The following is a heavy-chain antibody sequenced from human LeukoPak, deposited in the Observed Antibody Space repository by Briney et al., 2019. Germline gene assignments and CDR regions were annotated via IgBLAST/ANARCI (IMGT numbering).Heavy chain of an antibody. CDR2: IIPIFGTA. V-gene: IGHV1-69*13. CDR3: VRDSLYGVVDY. Sequence: GASVKVSCKASGGTFSSYAISWVRQAPGQGLERMGGIIPIFGTANYAQKFQGRVTITADESTSTAYMELSSLRSEDTAVYYCVRDSLYGVVDYWGQGTLVTVSS. J-gene: IGHJ4*02. CDR1: GGTFSSYA. D-gene: IGHD4-17*01.